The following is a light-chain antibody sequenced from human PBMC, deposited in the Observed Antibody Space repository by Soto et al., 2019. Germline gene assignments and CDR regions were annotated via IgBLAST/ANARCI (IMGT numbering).Light chain of an antibody. J-gene: IGKJ1*01. Sequence: DIQMTQSPSTLSASVGDRVTITCRASQSIGRWLAWYQQKPGKAPNLLIYDASSLEGGVPSRFSGSGSGTEFTLTISSPQPDDFATYYCQHYNTYSSTFGQGTKVEIK. V-gene: IGKV1-5*01. CDR1: QSIGRW. CDR3: QHYNTYSST. CDR2: DAS.